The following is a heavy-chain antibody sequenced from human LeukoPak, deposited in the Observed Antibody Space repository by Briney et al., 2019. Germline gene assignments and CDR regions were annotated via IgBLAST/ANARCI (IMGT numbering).Heavy chain of an antibody. V-gene: IGHV4-38-2*02. Sequence: SETLSLTCTVSGYSISSGYYWGWIRQPPGKGLEWIGTIYHSGSTYYNPSLKSRVTISVDTSKNQFSLKLTSVTAADTAVYYCARAGYGSGSRAAFDIWGQGTMVTVSS. D-gene: IGHD3-10*01. J-gene: IGHJ3*02. CDR2: IYHSGST. CDR3: ARAGYGSGSRAAFDI. CDR1: GYSISSGYY.